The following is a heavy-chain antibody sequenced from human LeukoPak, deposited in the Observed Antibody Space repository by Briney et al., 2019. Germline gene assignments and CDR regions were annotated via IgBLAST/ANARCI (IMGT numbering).Heavy chain of an antibody. V-gene: IGHV3-48*01. CDR1: GFTFSSYV. CDR2: ISPGTI. D-gene: IGHD2-15*01. J-gene: IGHJ6*02. Sequence: GGSLRLSCAASGFTFSSYVMSWVRQAPGEGLEWVSYISPGTIYYADSVKGRFTISRDNAKNSLYLQMNSLRAEDTAVYYCTRDGRVAYEMDVWGQGTTVTVSS. CDR3: TRDGRVAYEMDV.